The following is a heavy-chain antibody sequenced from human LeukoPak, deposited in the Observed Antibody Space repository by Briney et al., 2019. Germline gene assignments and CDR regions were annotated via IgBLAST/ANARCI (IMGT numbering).Heavy chain of an antibody. CDR1: GFTFRTYG. D-gene: IGHD1-14*01. J-gene: IGHJ6*02. CDR2: LSGGGGGT. Sequence: GGSLRLSCAASGFTFRTYGMRWVRQAPGKGLEWVSTLSGGGGGTYYAGSVEGRFTISRDNCNNTVFLQMHRLRAEDRAVYYCAKVPEAHPVKNYLYSGMAVWGQGTTVTVFS. V-gene: IGHV3-23*01. CDR3: AKVPEAHPVKNYLYSGMAV.